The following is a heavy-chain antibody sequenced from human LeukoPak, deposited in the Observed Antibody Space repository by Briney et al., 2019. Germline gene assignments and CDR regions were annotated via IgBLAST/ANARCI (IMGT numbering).Heavy chain of an antibody. CDR3: ATDWGKD. CDR2: IKSKSSGETT. D-gene: IGHD3-16*01. Sequence: GGSLRLSCAASGFTFSNAWMGWVRQTPGKGLEWIGRIKSKSSGETTDYAAPVKGRFTISRDDSINTLYLQMNSLQTEDTAVYYCATDWGKDWGQGALVTVSS. V-gene: IGHV3-15*01. J-gene: IGHJ4*02. CDR1: GFTFSNAW.